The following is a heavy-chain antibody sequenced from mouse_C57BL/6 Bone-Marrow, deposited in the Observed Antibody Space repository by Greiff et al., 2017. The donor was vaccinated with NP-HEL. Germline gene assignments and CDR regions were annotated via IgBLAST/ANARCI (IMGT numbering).Heavy chain of an antibody. CDR3: ASDYGNYDWYFDV. Sequence: VKLVESGPELVKPGASVKISCKASGYTFTDYYINWVKQRPGQGLEWIGWIFPGSGSTYYNEKFKGKATLTVDKSSSTAYMLLSSLTSEDSAVYFCASDYGNYDWYFDVWGTGTTVTVSS. J-gene: IGHJ1*03. V-gene: IGHV1-75*01. CDR1: GYTFTDYY. D-gene: IGHD2-1*01. CDR2: IFPGSGST.